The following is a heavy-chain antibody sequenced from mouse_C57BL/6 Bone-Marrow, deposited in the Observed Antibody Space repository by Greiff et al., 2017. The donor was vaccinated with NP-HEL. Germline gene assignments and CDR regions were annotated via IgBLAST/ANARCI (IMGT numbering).Heavy chain of an antibody. CDR3: ARGGYYWYFDV. CDR2: INPNNGGT. CDR1: GYTFTDYN. V-gene: IGHV1-18*01. D-gene: IGHD3-1*01. Sequence: EVQLQQSGPELVKPGASVKIPCKASGYTFTDYNMDWVKQSHGKSLEWIGDINPNNGGTIYNQKFKGKATLTVDKSSSTAYMELRSLTSEDTVVYYGARGGYYWYFDVWGTGTTVTVSS. J-gene: IGHJ1*03.